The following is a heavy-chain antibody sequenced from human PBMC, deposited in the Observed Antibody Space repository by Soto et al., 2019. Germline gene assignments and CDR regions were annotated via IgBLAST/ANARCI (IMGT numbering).Heavy chain of an antibody. J-gene: IGHJ5*02. V-gene: IGHV3-33*01. D-gene: IGHD6-13*01. CDR2: ICDDGSKK. CDR1: GFTFSHYG. Sequence: QVQLVESGGGVVQPGRSLRLSCAASGFTFSHYGMNWVRQAPGKGLEWVALICDDGSKKYYADSVKGRFTISRDTSKNTLYLQMNSLRDEDTAVYYCARWGGSSSSVRCDLCGQGTLVTVSS. CDR3: ARWGGSSSSVRCDL.